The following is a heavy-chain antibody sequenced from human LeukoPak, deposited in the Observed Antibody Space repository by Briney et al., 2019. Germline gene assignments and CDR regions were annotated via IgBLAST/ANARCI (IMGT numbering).Heavy chain of an antibody. Sequence: GGSLRLSCAASGFTFSSYSMNWVRQAAGKGLEWVSAISSSSSYIYYEDSVKGRFTSSRDNAKNSLYLQMNSLRAEDTAVYYCARDTKPTLGYCSSTSCYIDYWGQGTLVTVSS. CDR1: GFTFSSYS. CDR2: ISSSSSYI. CDR3: ARDTKPTLGYCSSTSCYIDY. D-gene: IGHD2-2*02. J-gene: IGHJ4*02. V-gene: IGHV3-21*01.